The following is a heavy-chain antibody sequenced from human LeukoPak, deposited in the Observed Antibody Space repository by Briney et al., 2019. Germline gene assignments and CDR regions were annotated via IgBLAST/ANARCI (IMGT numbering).Heavy chain of an antibody. CDR2: INPNSGGT. Sequence: WASVKVSCKASGYTFTGYYMHWVRQAPGQGLEWMGWINPNSGGTNYAQKFQGRVTMIRDTSISTAYMELSRLRSDDTAVYYCARFPYCSSTSCYPEDWFDPWGQGTLVTVSS. J-gene: IGHJ5*02. CDR3: ARFPYCSSTSCYPEDWFDP. V-gene: IGHV1-2*02. D-gene: IGHD2-2*01. CDR1: GYTFTGYY.